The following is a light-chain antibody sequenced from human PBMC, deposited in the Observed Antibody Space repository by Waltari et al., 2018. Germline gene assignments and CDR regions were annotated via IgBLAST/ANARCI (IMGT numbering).Light chain of an antibody. V-gene: IGLV4-69*01. J-gene: IGLJ3*02. Sequence: QLVLTQSPSASAPLGASVRLTCTLSSGHSSNVIAWHQQQPEKGPRYLMGVNSEGSHSKGDDIPDRFSGSSSGTERYLTISGLQSEDEADYYCQTGGHGTWVFGGGTKLTVL. CDR3: QTGGHGTWV. CDR1: SGHSSNV. CDR2: VNSEGSH.